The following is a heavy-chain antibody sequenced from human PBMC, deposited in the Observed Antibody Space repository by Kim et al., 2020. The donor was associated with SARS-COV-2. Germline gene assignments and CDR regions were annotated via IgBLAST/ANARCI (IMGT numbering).Heavy chain of an antibody. Sequence: PPLKSRVTIAVNTSKTQFPLKLSSVTAADTAVYYCARQSSSWSGDSEFDYWGQGTLVTVSS. CDR3: ARQSSSWSGDSEFDY. V-gene: IGHV4-61*07. D-gene: IGHD6-13*01. J-gene: IGHJ4*02.